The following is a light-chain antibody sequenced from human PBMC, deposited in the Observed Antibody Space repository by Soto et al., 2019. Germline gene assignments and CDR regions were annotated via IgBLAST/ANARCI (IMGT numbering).Light chain of an antibody. Sequence: IVLTHAPGTLSLSPGERATLSCMSSQSVSNNYLAWYQQKPGQAPRLLIYGASNRATGIPDRFSGSGSGTDFTLTISSLQSEDFAVYYCEQYNNWPITFGQGTRLEIK. CDR2: GAS. J-gene: IGKJ5*01. CDR3: EQYNNWPIT. V-gene: IGKV3D-15*01. CDR1: QSVSNN.